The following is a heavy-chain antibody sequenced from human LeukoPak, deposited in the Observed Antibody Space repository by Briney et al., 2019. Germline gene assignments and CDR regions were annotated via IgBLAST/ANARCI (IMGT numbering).Heavy chain of an antibody. CDR1: GFIFSNYV. V-gene: IGHV3-30-3*01. D-gene: IGHD2-2*01. Sequence: GGSLRLTCAASGFIFSNYVMHWVRQAPGKGLEWVAVISYDGSNKYYADSVKGRFTISRDSSKNTLFLQMNSLRAEDTAVYYCARVKIVVVPAPMDVWDKGTTVTVSS. CDR3: ARVKIVVVPAPMDV. J-gene: IGHJ6*03. CDR2: ISYDGSNK.